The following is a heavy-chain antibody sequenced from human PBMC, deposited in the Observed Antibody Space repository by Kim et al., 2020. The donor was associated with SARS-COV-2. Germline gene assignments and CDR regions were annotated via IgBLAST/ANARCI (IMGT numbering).Heavy chain of an antibody. Sequence: GSLRLSCAASGFTFSSYDMHWVRQATGKGLEWVSAIGTAGDTYYPGSVKGRFTISRENAKNSLYLQMNSLRAGDTAVYYCARRAGDSSGSDAFDIWGQGTMVTVSS. V-gene: IGHV3-13*04. J-gene: IGHJ3*02. CDR1: GFTFSSYD. CDR3: ARRAGDSSGSDAFDI. CDR2: IGTAGDT. D-gene: IGHD3-22*01.